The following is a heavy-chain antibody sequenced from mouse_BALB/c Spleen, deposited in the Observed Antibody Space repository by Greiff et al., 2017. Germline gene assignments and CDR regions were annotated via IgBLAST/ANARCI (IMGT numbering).Heavy chain of an antibody. CDR3: ARTVGYYDYPFAY. V-gene: IGHV3-2*02. J-gene: IGHJ3*01. CDR1: GYSITSDYA. CDR2: ISYSGST. D-gene: IGHD2-4*01. Sequence: EVKLQESGPGLVKPSQSLSLTCTVTGYSITSDYAWNWIRQFPGNKLEWMGYISYSGSTSYNPSLKSRISITRDTSKNQFFLQLNSVTTEDTATYYCARTVGYYDYPFAYWGQGTLVTVSA.